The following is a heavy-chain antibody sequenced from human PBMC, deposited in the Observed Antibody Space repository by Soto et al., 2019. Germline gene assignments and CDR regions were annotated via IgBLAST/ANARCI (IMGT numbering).Heavy chain of an antibody. J-gene: IGHJ4*02. CDR2: IRSKANSYAT. Sequence: GGSLRLSCAAAGFPFSGSAMHWVRQASGKGLEWVGRIRSKANSYATAYAASVKGRFTISRDDSKNTAYLQMNSLKTEDTAVYYCTPAYGSGSYPLDYWGQGTLVTVSS. V-gene: IGHV3-73*01. CDR3: TPAYGSGSYPLDY. CDR1: GFPFSGSA. D-gene: IGHD3-10*01.